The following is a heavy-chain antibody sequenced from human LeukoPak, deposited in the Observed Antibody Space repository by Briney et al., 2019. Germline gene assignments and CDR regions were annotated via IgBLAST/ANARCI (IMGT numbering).Heavy chain of an antibody. Sequence: SETLSLTCAVSGYSISSGYYWGWIRQPPGKGLEWIGSIYHSGSTYYNPSLKSRVTISEDTSKNQFSLKLSSVTAADTAVYYCARLVDYCGGDCYSSYYMDVWGKGTTVTVSS. D-gene: IGHD2-21*01. CDR3: ARLVDYCGGDCYSSYYMDV. CDR2: IYHSGST. V-gene: IGHV4-38-2*01. CDR1: GYSISSGYY. J-gene: IGHJ6*03.